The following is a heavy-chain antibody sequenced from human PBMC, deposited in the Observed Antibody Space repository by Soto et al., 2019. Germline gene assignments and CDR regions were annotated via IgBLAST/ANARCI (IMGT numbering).Heavy chain of an antibody. Sequence: QVQLQESGPGLVKPSGILSITCAVSGGSLTTFNWWSWVRQPPGKGLEWIGEIHHIGTTNYNPSLDSRVTISLDKSRNHFSLTLISVNAADSAVYYCARTEAGAFHIWGQGKMITVSS. J-gene: IGHJ3*02. CDR2: IHHIGTT. V-gene: IGHV4-4*02. D-gene: IGHD3-10*01. CDR3: ARTEAGAFHI. CDR1: GGSLTTFNW.